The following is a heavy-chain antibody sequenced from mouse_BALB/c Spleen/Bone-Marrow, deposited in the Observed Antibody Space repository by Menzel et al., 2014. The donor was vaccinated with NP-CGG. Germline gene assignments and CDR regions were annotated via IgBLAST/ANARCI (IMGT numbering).Heavy chain of an antibody. V-gene: IGHV1-7*01. CDR1: GYTFTSYW. CDR2: INPSTTYS. D-gene: IGHD1-2*01. CDR3: ARFRDDYGYGDY. Sequence: VMLVESGAELAKPGASVKMSCKASGYTFTSYWMYWVKQRPGQGLEWIGYINPSTTYSAYNQKFKDKATLTADKSSSTAYMQLSSLTSGDSAVYYCARFRDDYGYGDYWGQGTTLTVSS. J-gene: IGHJ2*01.